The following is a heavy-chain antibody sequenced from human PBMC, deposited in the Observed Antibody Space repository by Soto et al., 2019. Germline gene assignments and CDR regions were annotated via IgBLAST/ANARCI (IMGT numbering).Heavy chain of an antibody. D-gene: IGHD3-10*01. CDR3: ARGYGSGSYYYYYGMDV. Sequence: SQTLSLTCAISGDSVSSNSVAWNWIRQSPSRGLEWLGRTYYRSKWYNDYAVSVKSRITINPDTSKNQFSLQLNSVTPEDTAVYYCARGYGSGSYYYYYGMDVWGQGTTVTVSS. J-gene: IGHJ6*02. V-gene: IGHV6-1*01. CDR2: TYYRSKWYN. CDR1: GDSVSSNSVA.